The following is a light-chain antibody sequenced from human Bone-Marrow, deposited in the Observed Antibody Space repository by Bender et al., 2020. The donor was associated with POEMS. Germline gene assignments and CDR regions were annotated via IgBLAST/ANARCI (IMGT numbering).Light chain of an antibody. Sequence: QSVLTQPPSVSGAPGQRVSISCSGSSSNIGAGYDVHWYQQLPGTAPKLLIFDNNNRPSGVPDRFSGSKSGSSASLAISGLQSEDAADYYCSTWDDRLNAWLFGGGTKLTVL. CDR3: STWDDRLNAWL. V-gene: IGLV1-50*01. J-gene: IGLJ3*02. CDR2: DNN. CDR1: SSNIGAGYD.